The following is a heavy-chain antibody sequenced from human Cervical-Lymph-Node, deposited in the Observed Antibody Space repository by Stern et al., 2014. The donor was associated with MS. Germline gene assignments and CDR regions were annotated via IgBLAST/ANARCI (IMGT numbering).Heavy chain of an antibody. J-gene: IGHJ5*02. D-gene: IGHD4-17*01. CDR3: ARGDYGDYNWFDP. V-gene: IGHV1-69*09. CDR2: LIPLVGVA. CDR1: GGTFRGSG. Sequence: QMQLVQSGAEVKKPGSSVNVSCKASGGTFRGSGITWVRQAPGQGLEWMGRLIPLVGVARYAPRFQGRVTITADKSMTTGYMELSRLTSDDTAVYYCARGDYGDYNWFDPWGLGTLVTVSS.